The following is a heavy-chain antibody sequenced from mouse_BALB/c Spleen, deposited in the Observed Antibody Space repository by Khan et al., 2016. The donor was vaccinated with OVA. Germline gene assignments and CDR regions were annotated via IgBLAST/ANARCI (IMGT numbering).Heavy chain of an antibody. V-gene: IGHV2-9-2*01. J-gene: IGHJ1*01. CDR1: GFSLTNYD. D-gene: IGHD1-1*01. CDR2: IWTGGGT. CDR3: VRRGNYYGSFYWYFDV. Sequence: QVQLKESGPGLVAPSQSLSITCTVSGFSLTNYDISWICQPPGKGLEWLGVIWTGGGTNYNSAFMSRLSISKDNSKSQVFLKMNSLQSDDTAIYYCVRRGNYYGSFYWYFDVWGAGTTVTVSS.